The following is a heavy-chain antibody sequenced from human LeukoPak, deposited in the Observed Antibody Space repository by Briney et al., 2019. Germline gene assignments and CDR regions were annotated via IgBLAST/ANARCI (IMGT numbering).Heavy chain of an antibody. J-gene: IGHJ5*02. Sequence: PGGSLRLSCAASGFTVSSNYMSWVRQAPGKGLEWVSVIYSGGSTYYADSVKGRFTISRDNSKNTLYLQMNSLRAEDTAVYYCAKIHFYDSSGYYPPGDRWGQGTLVTVSS. CDR3: AKIHFYDSSGYYPPGDR. V-gene: IGHV3-53*05. CDR2: IYSGGST. CDR1: GFTVSSNY. D-gene: IGHD3-22*01.